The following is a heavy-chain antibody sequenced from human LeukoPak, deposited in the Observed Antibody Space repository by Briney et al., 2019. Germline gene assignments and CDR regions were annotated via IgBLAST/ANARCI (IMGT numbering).Heavy chain of an antibody. CDR3: ARDVRYSGYDLGTDY. V-gene: IGHV4-38-2*02. J-gene: IGHJ4*02. CDR1: GYSISSGYY. D-gene: IGHD5-12*01. CDR2: IYHSGST. Sequence: PSETLSLTCAVSGYSISSGYYWGWIRQPPGKGLEWIGSIYHSGSTYHNPSLKSRVTISVDTSKNQFSLKLSSVTAADTAVYYCARDVRYSGYDLGTDYWGQGTLVTVSS.